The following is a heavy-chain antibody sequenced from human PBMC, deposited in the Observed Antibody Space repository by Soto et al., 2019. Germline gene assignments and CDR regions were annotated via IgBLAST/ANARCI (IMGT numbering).Heavy chain of an antibody. CDR1: GFTFSHAW. CDR3: CVVKRRDQYSTSGYWFDP. CDR2: IKSKADGETK. Sequence: GGSLRLSCAASGFTFSHAWMSWVRQAPGKGLEWVGRIKSKADGETKDYGAPVRGRFTISRDDSKDTLYLQMNSLRIEDTAVYYCCVVKRRDQYSTSGYWFDPWGQGT. J-gene: IGHJ5*02. D-gene: IGHD2-15*01. V-gene: IGHV3-15*01.